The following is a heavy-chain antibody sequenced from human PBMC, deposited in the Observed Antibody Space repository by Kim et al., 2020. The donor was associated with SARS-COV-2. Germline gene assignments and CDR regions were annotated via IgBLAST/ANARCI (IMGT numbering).Heavy chain of an antibody. CDR3: ARDEPVLLWFGENGMDV. Sequence: GGSLRLSCAASGFTFSSYSMNWVRQAPGKGLEWVSSISSSSSYIYYADSVKGRFTISRDNAKNSLYLQMNSLRAEDTAVYYCARDEPVLLWFGENGMDVWGQGTTVTVSS. D-gene: IGHD3-10*01. V-gene: IGHV3-21*04. CDR1: GFTFSSYS. J-gene: IGHJ6*02. CDR2: ISSSSSYI.